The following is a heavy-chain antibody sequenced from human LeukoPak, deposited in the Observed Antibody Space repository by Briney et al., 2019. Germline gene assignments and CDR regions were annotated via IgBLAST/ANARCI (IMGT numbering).Heavy chain of an antibody. CDR3: ARGGGETYDY. J-gene: IGHJ4*02. CDR1: GGSISSYY. D-gene: IGHD2-21*01. Sequence: SETLSLTCTVSGGSISSYYWSWVRQPPGKGLEWIGYIYYSGSTNYNPSLKSRVTISVDTSKNQFSPKLSSVTAADTAVYYCARGGGETYDYWGQGTLVTVSS. V-gene: IGHV4-59*01. CDR2: IYYSGST.